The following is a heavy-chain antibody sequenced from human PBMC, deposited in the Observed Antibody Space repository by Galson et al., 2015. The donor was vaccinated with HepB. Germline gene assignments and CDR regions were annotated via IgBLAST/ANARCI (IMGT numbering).Heavy chain of an antibody. CDR2: IWYDGSNE. CDR3: ARGVSYDYVWGIWFDP. Sequence: SLRLSCAASGFTFSNYGMHWVRQAPGQGLEWVAVIWYDGSNEYYADYLKGRFTISRDNSKNTLYMQMNSLRAEDTAVYSCARGVSYDYVWGIWFDPCGQGTLVTVSS. CDR1: GFTFSNYG. J-gene: IGHJ5*02. D-gene: IGHD3-16*01. V-gene: IGHV3-33*01.